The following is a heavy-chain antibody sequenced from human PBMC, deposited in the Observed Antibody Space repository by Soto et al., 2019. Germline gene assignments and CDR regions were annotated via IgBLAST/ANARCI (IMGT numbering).Heavy chain of an antibody. J-gene: IGHJ4*02. CDR2: ISGSGGST. CDR3: AKGAAAGTGTTIDY. D-gene: IGHD1-1*01. CDR1: GFSFSMHG. Sequence: VGSLRLSGTTSGFSFSMHGMSWVRQAPGKGLEWVSDISGSGGSTNYADSVKGRFTVSRDNSKSTLYVQMNSLRAEDTAVYYCAKGAAAGTGTTIDYWGQGTLVTVSS. V-gene: IGHV3-23*01.